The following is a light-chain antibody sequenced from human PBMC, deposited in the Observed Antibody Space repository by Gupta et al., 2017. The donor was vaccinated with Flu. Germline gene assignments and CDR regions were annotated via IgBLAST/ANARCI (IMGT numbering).Light chain of an antibody. V-gene: IGKV3-20*01. CDR2: GAS. Sequence: LAPGERATLSGRASQSVSSSYLAWYQQKPGQAPRLLIYGASSRATGIPDRFSGSGSGTDFTLTISRLEPEDFAVYYCQQYDTFGQGTKLEIK. CDR1: QSVSSSY. CDR3: QQYDT. J-gene: IGKJ2*01.